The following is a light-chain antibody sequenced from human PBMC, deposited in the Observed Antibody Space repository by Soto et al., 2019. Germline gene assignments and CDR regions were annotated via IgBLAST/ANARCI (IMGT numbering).Light chain of an antibody. CDR2: GAS. CDR3: QQSNSWPYT. Sequence: EIVMTQSPATLSVSPGERATLSCRASQSVSSNLAWYQQKPGQAPRLLFYGASTRATGITARFSGSGSGTDFTLTISSLQSEDFAVYYCQQSNSWPYTFGQGTKLEIK. V-gene: IGKV3-15*01. J-gene: IGKJ2*01. CDR1: QSVSSN.